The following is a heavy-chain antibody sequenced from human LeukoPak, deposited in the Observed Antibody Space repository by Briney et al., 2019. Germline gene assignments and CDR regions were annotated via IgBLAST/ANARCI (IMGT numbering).Heavy chain of an antibody. D-gene: IGHD3-16*01. V-gene: IGHV1-69*05. J-gene: IGHJ6*03. CDR3: AISPQGGYYYMDV. CDR1: GCTFSSYA. Sequence: ASVKVSCKASGCTFSSYAISWVRQAPGQGLEWMGGISPIFGTANYAQKFQGRVTITTDESTSTAYMELRTLRSEDTGVYYCAISPQGGYYYMDVWGKGTKVTVS. CDR2: ISPIFGTA.